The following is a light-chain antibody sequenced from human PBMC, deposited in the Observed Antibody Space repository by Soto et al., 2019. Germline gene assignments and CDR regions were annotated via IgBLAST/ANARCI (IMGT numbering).Light chain of an antibody. Sequence: QSVLTQPASVSGSPGQSITISCTGTSSDVGAYKYVSWYQQHPGKAPKLMIFEVNNRPSGVSNRFSGAKSGNTASLTISGLQAEDEADYYCSSFTSTSTQYVFGTGTKVTVL. CDR3: SSFTSTSTQYV. J-gene: IGLJ1*01. CDR2: EVN. V-gene: IGLV2-14*01. CDR1: SSDVGAYKY.